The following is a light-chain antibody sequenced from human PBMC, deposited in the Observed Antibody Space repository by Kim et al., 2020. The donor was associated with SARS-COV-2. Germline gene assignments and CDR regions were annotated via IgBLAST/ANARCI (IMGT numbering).Light chain of an antibody. J-gene: IGKJ1*01. V-gene: IGKV3-20*01. CDR2: GAT. Sequence: TPGGRGTLSCRASQPVYSRYLAWYQQKPGQPPRLLIYGATGRATGIPDRFTGSGSGTDFTLTIRGLEPEDFAVYYCQQTGGFPLTFGQGTKVDIK. CDR3: QQTGGFPLT. CDR1: QPVYSRY.